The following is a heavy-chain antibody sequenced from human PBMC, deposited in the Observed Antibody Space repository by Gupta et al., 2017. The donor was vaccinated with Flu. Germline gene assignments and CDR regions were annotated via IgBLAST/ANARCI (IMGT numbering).Heavy chain of an antibody. Sequence: EVQLVESGGGLVQPGGSLRLSCAASGFTFSTYWMSWVRQAPGKGLEWVANVKQDGSEKYYVDSVKGRFTISRDNAKNSLYLQMDSLRAEDTAVYYCARDKVVGPTKFDDWGQGTLVTVSS. V-gene: IGHV3-7*01. CDR3: ARDKVVGPTKFDD. J-gene: IGHJ4*02. D-gene: IGHD1-26*01. CDR2: VKQDGSEK. CDR1: GFTFSTYW.